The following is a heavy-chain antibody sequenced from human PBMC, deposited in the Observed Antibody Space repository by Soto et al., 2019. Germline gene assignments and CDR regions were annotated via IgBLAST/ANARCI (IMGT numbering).Heavy chain of an antibody. D-gene: IGHD3-16*02. Sequence: QVQLVQSGAEVKKPGASVKVSCKASGYTFTSYGISWVRQAPGQGLEWMGWISAYNGNTNYAQKLQGRVTMTTDTSTSAAYMELRSLRFDDTSVYNCARVMITFGGVIVGDAFDIWGQGTMVTVSS. V-gene: IGHV1-18*01. J-gene: IGHJ3*02. CDR3: ARVMITFGGVIVGDAFDI. CDR1: GYTFTSYG. CDR2: ISAYNGNT.